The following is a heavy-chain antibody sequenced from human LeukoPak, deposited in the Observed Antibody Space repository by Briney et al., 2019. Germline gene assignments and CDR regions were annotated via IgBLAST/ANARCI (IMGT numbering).Heavy chain of an antibody. Sequence: GRSLRLSCAASGFTFSSYGMHWVRQAPGKGLEWVAVISYDGSNKYYADSVKGRFTISRDNSKNTLYLQMNSLRAEDTAVYYCARSQPLRITMIVVVTPLALWGQGTLVTVSS. CDR3: ARSQPLRITMIVVVTPLAL. J-gene: IGHJ4*02. CDR2: ISYDGSNK. CDR1: GFTFSSYG. V-gene: IGHV3-30*03. D-gene: IGHD3-22*01.